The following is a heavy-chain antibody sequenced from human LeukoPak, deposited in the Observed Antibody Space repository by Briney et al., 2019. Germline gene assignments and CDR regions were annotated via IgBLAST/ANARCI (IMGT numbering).Heavy chain of an antibody. D-gene: IGHD1-14*01. J-gene: IGHJ5*02. CDR3: ARKPPRSNNWFDP. Sequence: ASVKVSCKASGYTFTSYGISWVRQAPGQGLEWMGWISAYNGNTNYAQKLQGRVTMTTDTSTSTASMELRSLRSDDTAVYYCARKPPRSNNWFDPWGQGTLVTVSS. V-gene: IGHV1-18*01. CDR2: ISAYNGNT. CDR1: GYTFTSYG.